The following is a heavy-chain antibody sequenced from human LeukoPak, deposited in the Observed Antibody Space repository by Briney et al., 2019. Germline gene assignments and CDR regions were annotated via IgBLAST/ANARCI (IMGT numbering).Heavy chain of an antibody. Sequence: GGSLRLSCAASGFTFSSSAMSWVRRAPGKGLEWVSAISGSGGSTYYADSVKGRFTISRDNSKNTLYLQMNSLRAEDTAVYYCANGGLWLPTRSDWGQGTLVTVSS. J-gene: IGHJ4*02. V-gene: IGHV3-23*01. D-gene: IGHD5-18*01. CDR3: ANGGLWLPTRSD. CDR1: GFTFSSSA. CDR2: ISGSGGST.